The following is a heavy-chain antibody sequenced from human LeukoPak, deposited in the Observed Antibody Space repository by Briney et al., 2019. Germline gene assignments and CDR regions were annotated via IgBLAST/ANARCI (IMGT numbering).Heavy chain of an antibody. Sequence: ASVKVSCKASGYTFTSYAMNWVRQAPGQGLEWMGWINTNTGNPTYAQGFTGRFVFSLDTSVSTAYLQISSLKAEDTAVYYCARDDGVPANYYGSGSYYWDAFDIWGQGTMVTVSS. CDR3: ARDDGVPANYYGSGSYYWDAFDI. J-gene: IGHJ3*02. V-gene: IGHV7-4-1*02. CDR2: INTNTGNP. CDR1: GYTFTSYA. D-gene: IGHD3-10*01.